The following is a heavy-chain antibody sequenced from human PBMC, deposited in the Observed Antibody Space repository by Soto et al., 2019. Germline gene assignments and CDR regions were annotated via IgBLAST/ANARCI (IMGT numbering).Heavy chain of an antibody. D-gene: IGHD5-12*01. CDR3: ATESIAPMATGGPADY. CDR1: GDTFRNYA. Sequence: QVQLVQSGAEAKKPGSSVKVSCKASGDTFRNYAIGWVRQARGQGLEWMGNVIPFLGTTNYAQSFQGRVTTSADESTSTAYVELSSLRSDDTAVYYCATESIAPMATGGPADYWGQGTLVTVSS. J-gene: IGHJ4*02. V-gene: IGHV1-69*11. CDR2: VIPFLGTT.